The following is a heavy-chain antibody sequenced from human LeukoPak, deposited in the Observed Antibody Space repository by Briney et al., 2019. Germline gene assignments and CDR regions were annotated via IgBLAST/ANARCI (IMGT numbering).Heavy chain of an antibody. D-gene: IGHD6-19*01. CDR3: ARVRSSGWYSTPDAFDI. CDR1: VFTFSSYS. Sequence: GGSLRLSCAASVFTFSSYSMNCVRQAPGKGLECVSSISSSSSYIYYADSVKGRFTISRDNAKNSLYLQMNSLRAEDTAVYYCARVRSSGWYSTPDAFDIWGQGTMVTVSS. V-gene: IGHV3-21*01. CDR2: ISSSSSYI. J-gene: IGHJ3*02.